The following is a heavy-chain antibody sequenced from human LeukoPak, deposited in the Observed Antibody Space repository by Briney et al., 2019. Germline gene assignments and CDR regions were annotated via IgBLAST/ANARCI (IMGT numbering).Heavy chain of an antibody. V-gene: IGHV3-30*04. Sequence: GGSLRLSCSASGFTFSSYAMHWVRQAPGKGLEWVAVISYDGSNKYYADPVKGRFTIFRENSKNTLYLQMNSLRAEDTAVYYCARDAITMVRGGGPFDYWGQGTLVTVSS. CDR3: ARDAITMVRGGGPFDY. CDR2: ISYDGSNK. D-gene: IGHD3-10*01. J-gene: IGHJ4*02. CDR1: GFTFSSYA.